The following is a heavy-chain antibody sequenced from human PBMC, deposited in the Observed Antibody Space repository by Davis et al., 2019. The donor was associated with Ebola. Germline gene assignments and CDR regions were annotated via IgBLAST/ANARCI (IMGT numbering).Heavy chain of an antibody. CDR3: ARDQKGDGYSSFEY. J-gene: IGHJ4*02. V-gene: IGHV4-59*11. D-gene: IGHD5-24*01. CDR1: GVSISSHY. Sequence: PSETLSLTCSVSGVSISSHYWSWVRQAPGKGLEFIAYSGGTIYSHSLKGRVSISIDTSKNQFSLKLTSVTAADTAFYYCARDQKGDGYSSFEYWGQGVLVTVSS. CDR2: SGGT.